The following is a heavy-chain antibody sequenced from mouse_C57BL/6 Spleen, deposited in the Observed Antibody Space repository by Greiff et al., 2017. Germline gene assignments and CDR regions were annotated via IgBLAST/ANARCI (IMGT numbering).Heavy chain of an antibody. V-gene: IGHV5-4*03. CDR2: ISDGGSYT. CDR3: ARALYGSSPWFAY. CDR1: GFTFSSYA. Sequence: EVKVEESGGGLVKPGGSLKLSCAASGFTFSSYAMSWVRQTPEKRLEWVATISDGGSYTYYPDNVKVRFTISRDNAKNNLYLQLSHLQSEDTAMYYCARALYGSSPWFAYWGQGTLVTVSA. D-gene: IGHD1-1*01. J-gene: IGHJ3*01.